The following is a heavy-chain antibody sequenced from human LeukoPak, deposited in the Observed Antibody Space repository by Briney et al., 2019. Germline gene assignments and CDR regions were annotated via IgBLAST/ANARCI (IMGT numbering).Heavy chain of an antibody. J-gene: IGHJ4*02. CDR2: ISSSGSTI. CDR1: GFTLSDYY. CDR3: ASLMGDRTTGY. D-gene: IGHD3-16*01. Sequence: KSGGSLRLSCAASGFTLSDYYISWIRQTRGKGLEWVSYISSSGSTIYYADSVKGRFTISRDNAKSSLYLHMNSLGAEDTAVYYCASLMGDRTTGYWGPGTLVTVSS. V-gene: IGHV3-11*04.